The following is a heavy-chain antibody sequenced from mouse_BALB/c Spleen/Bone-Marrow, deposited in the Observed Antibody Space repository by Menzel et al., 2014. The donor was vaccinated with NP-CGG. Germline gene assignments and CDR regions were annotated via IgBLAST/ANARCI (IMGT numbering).Heavy chain of an antibody. J-gene: IGHJ4*01. V-gene: IGHV1-4*01. CDR1: GYTFTRYT. D-gene: IGHD1-1*01. CDR3: TIRYYAMDY. CDR2: INPSSAYT. Sequence: VQLQQSGAELARPGASVKMSCQASGYTFTRYTMHWEKQRPGQGLEWIGYINPSSAYTNYNQKFKVKATLTADKSSSTAYMQLSSLTSEDSAVYYCTIRYYAMDYWGQGTSVTVSS.